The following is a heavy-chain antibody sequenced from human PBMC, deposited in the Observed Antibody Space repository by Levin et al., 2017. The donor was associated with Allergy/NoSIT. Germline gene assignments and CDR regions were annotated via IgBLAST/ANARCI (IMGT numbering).Heavy chain of an antibody. D-gene: IGHD2/OR15-2a*01. CDR1: GYTFTGYY. Sequence: GGSLRLSCKASGYTFTGYYMHWVRQAPGQGLEWMGWINPNSGGTNYAQKFQGRVTMTRDTSISTAYMELSRLRSDDTAVYYCARDQGLWHFDYWGQGTLVTVSS. J-gene: IGHJ4*02. CDR3: ARDQGLWHFDY. V-gene: IGHV1-2*02. CDR2: INPNSGGT.